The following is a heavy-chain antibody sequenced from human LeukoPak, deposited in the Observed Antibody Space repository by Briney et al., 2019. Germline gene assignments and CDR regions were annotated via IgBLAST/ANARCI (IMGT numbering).Heavy chain of an antibody. CDR3: ASCNLTSSSWYYYYXXMDV. Sequence: SETLSLTCTVSGGSISSSSYYWGWIRQPPGKGLEWIGSIYYSGSTYYNPSLKSRVTISVDTSKNQFSLKLSSVTAADTAVYYCASCNLTSSSWYYYYXXMDVXXKGTTVAVX. CDR2: IYYSGST. CDR1: GGSISSSSYY. J-gene: IGHJ6*03. V-gene: IGHV4-39*07. D-gene: IGHD6-13*01.